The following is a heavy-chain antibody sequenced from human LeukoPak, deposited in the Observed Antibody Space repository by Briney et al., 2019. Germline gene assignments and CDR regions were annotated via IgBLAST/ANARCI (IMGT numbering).Heavy chain of an antibody. CDR1: GGSINSYY. CDR2: MDNSGST. D-gene: IGHD3-22*01. V-gene: IGHV4-59*01. Sequence: SETLSLTCTVSGGSINSYYWNWLRQPPGKGLEWIGYMDNSGSTNYNPSLKSRVTISADTSKNQFSLRLSSVTAADTAVYYCATWITVIYAFDIWGQGTMVTVS. J-gene: IGHJ3*02. CDR3: ATWITVIYAFDI.